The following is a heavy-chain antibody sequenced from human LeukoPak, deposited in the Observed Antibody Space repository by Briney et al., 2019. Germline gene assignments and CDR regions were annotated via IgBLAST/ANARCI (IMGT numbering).Heavy chain of an antibody. CDR1: GFTFTSYA. Sequence: PGGSLRLSCAASGFTFTSYAMNWVRQAPGKGLEWVSYISSSSSAMYYADSVKGRFTIPRDNAKNSLYLQMNSLRAEDTAVYYCARGDYPFLLWGQGTLVTVSS. D-gene: IGHD4-17*01. V-gene: IGHV3-48*04. CDR2: ISSSSSAM. CDR3: ARGDYPFLL. J-gene: IGHJ4*02.